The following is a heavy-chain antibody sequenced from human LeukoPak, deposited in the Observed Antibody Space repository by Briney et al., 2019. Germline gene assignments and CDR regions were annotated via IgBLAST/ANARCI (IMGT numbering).Heavy chain of an antibody. Sequence: ASVRVSCKASGYIFTGHYIYWLLQAPGQGLEWMGWINPTSGATHSAQKVQGRIIITRDTPISEAYMELTRLISDDTAVFYCAREAKTVMSETYEVDFDYWGQGTLVTVSS. V-gene: IGHV1-2*02. J-gene: IGHJ4*02. CDR2: INPTSGAT. CDR3: AREAKTVMSETYEVDFDY. D-gene: IGHD4-11*01. CDR1: GYIFTGHY.